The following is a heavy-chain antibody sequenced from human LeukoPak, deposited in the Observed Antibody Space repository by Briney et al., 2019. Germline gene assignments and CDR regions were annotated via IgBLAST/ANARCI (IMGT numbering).Heavy chain of an antibody. CDR3: ARDSPPFDQ. Sequence: SETLSLTCTVSGGSISNDYWSWIRQPAGKGLEWIGRIYISGSTNYNSSFKSRVAMSIDASKNEFPLKLSSVTAADTAVYYCARDSPPFDQWGQGTLVTVFS. J-gene: IGHJ4*02. V-gene: IGHV4-4*07. CDR2: IYISGST. CDR1: GGSISNDY.